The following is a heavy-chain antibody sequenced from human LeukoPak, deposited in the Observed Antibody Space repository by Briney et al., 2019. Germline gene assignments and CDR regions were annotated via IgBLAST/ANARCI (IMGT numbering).Heavy chain of an antibody. CDR3: ARGRSLRSGSYYSRDDY. CDR2: INHSGST. J-gene: IGHJ4*02. D-gene: IGHD3-10*01. CDR1: GGSFSGYY. V-gene: IGHV4-34*01. Sequence: SETLSLTCAVYGGSFSGYYWSWIRQPPGKGLEWIGEINHSGSTNYNPFLKSRVTISVDTSKNQFSLKLSSVTAADTAVYYCARGRSLRSGSYYSRDDYWGQGTLVTVSS.